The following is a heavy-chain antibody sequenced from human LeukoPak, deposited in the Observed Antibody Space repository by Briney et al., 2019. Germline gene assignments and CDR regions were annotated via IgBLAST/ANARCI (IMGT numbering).Heavy chain of an antibody. CDR1: GFTFSSHW. CDR3: ARDFTMVTVDY. D-gene: IGHD4-23*01. J-gene: IGHJ4*02. CDR2: INSDGSST. Sequence: PGGSLRLSCAASGFTFSSHWMHWVRQAPGKGLVWVSRINSDGSSTTYADSVKGRFTISRDNANNTLYLQVSSLRAEDTAVYYCARDFTMVTVDYWGQGTLVTVSS. V-gene: IGHV3-74*01.